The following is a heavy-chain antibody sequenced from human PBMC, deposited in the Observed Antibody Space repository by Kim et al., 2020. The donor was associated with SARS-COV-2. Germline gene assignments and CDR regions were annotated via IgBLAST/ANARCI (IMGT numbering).Heavy chain of an antibody. J-gene: IGHJ4*02. V-gene: IGHV3-48*02. Sequence: GGSLRLSCAASGFTFSSYSMNWVRQAPGKGLEWVSYISSSSSTIYYADSVKGRFTISRDNAKNSLYLQMNSLRDEDTAVYYCASPTPSYGEGRPDTGFDYWGQGTLVTVSS. CDR1: GFTFSSYS. D-gene: IGHD4-17*01. CDR2: ISSSSSTI. CDR3: ASPTPSYGEGRPDTGFDY.